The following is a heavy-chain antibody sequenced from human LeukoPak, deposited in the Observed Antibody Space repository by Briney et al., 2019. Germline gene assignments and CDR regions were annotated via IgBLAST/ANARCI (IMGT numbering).Heavy chain of an antibody. CDR3: APGGDYTFFDY. D-gene: IGHD4-17*01. CDR2: ISYDGSNK. J-gene: IGHJ4*02. Sequence: PGGSLRLSCAAPGFTFSNYGIHWVRQAPGKGLEWVAVISYDGSNKYYADSVKGRFTISRDNSKNTLYLQMNSLRAEDTAVYYCAPGGDYTFFDYWGQGTLVTVSS. V-gene: IGHV3-30*03. CDR1: GFTFSNYG.